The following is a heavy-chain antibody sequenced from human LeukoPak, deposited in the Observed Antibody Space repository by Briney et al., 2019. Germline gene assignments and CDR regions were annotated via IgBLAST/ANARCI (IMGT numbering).Heavy chain of an antibody. CDR3: AKDRATVTPTLFDY. Sequence: GGSLRLSCAASGFSFSSYAINWVRQAPGKGLEWVSAISGSGGSTYYADSVKGRFTISRDFSKNTLYLQMNNLRAEDTAVYYCAKDRATVTPTLFDYWGQGTLVTVSS. J-gene: IGHJ4*02. CDR1: GFSFSSYA. CDR2: ISGSGGST. D-gene: IGHD4-17*01. V-gene: IGHV3-23*01.